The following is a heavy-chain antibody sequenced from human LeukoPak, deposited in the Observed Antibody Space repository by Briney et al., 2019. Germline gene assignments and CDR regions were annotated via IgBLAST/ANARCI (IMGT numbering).Heavy chain of an antibody. V-gene: IGHV4-39*01. D-gene: IGHD3-10*01. CDR1: GDSISTSSFY. CDR3: ARYGYIYRGVVDY. J-gene: IGHJ4*02. Sequence: SEILSLTCTVSGDSISTSSFYWAWIRQPPGKGLEWIGSIYYSGNTYYNPSLKSRVNISVDTSKNQFSLTLTSVTAADTAVYYCARYGYIYRGVVDYWGQGTLVTVSS. CDR2: IYYSGNT.